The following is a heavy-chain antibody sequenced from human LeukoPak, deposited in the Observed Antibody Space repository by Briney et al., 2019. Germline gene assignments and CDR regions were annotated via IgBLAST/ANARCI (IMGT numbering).Heavy chain of an antibody. CDR3: ARYSLTGYYAPDY. Sequence: GESLQSSFKGSGYSFTSYWISWVRQMPGKGLGWMGRIDPSDSYTNYSPSFQGHVTTSADKSISTAYLQWSSLKASDTAMYYCARYSLTGYYAPDYWGQGTLVTVSS. CDR1: GYSFTSYW. CDR2: IDPSDSYT. V-gene: IGHV5-10-1*01. J-gene: IGHJ4*02. D-gene: IGHD3-9*01.